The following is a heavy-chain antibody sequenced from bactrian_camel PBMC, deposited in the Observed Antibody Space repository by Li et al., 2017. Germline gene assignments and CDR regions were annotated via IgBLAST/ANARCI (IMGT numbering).Heavy chain of an antibody. Sequence: VQLVESGGGSVQAGGSLRLSCAASGDTNSRRCVAWFRQAPGKGLEWVSTVSNTGGTTYYVDSVKGRFTIARDNNKETVYLQMSSLKPEDTAMYYCAARGSYCYTKLSVRDFTYWGQGTQVTVS. CDR3: AARGSYCYTKLSVRDFTY. V-gene: IGHV3S40*01. J-gene: IGHJ6*01. CDR1: GDTNSRRC. CDR2: VSNTGGTT. D-gene: IGHD2*01.